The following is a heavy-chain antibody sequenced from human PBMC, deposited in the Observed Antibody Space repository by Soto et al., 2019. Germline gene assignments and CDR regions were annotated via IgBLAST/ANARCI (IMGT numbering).Heavy chain of an antibody. D-gene: IGHD4-17*01. V-gene: IGHV1-8*01. CDR1: ASTFTSYD. CDR3: ARDYGDFYFDY. CDR2: MNANSGNT. J-gene: IGHJ4*02. Sequence: ASVKVSCKASASTFTSYDFNWVRQTTGQGLVWMGWMNANSGNTGYSQKFQGRVTMTRNTSISTAYMELNSLTSEDTAVYYCARDYGDFYFDYWGQGTLVTVSS.